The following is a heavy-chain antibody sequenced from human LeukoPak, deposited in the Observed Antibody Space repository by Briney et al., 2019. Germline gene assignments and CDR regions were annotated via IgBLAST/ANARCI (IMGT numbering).Heavy chain of an antibody. CDR3: ARVVDYGRDFEVLDPFDI. J-gene: IGHJ3*02. Sequence: SETLSLTCAVYGGSLSGYYWSWIRQPRGKGPEWIGEINHSGSTNYNPSLKSRVTISVDRSKNQFSLKLRSVTAADTAMYYCARVVDYGRDFEVLDPFDICRQGTMVT. CDR1: GGSLSGYY. D-gene: IGHD4-23*01. V-gene: IGHV4-34*01. CDR2: INHSGST.